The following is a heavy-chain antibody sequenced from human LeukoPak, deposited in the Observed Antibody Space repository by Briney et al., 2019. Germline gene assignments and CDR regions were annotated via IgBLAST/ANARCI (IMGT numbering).Heavy chain of an antibody. CDR2: IPSDGSYT. J-gene: IGHJ4*02. CDR1: GFTFSNAW. CDR3: ARKGGYGLDFDY. V-gene: IGHV3-30*03. D-gene: IGHD5-18*01. Sequence: GGSLRLSCAASGFTFSNAWMSWVRQAPGKGLEWVALIPSDGSYTYYADSVKGRFTISRDNSKNTLSLQMNSVRPDDTAVYYCARKGGYGLDFDYWGQGTLVTVSS.